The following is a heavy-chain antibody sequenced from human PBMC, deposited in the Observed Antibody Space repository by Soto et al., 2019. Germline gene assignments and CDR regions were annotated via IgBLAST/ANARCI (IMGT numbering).Heavy chain of an antibody. D-gene: IGHD3-22*01. CDR2: ISYDGSNK. Sequence: QVQLVESGGGVVQPGRSLRLSCAASGFTFSSYGMHWVRQAPGKGLEWVAVISYDGSNKYYADSVKGRFTISRDNAKSTLYPEMNSLRAEDTAVYYCATDSSVDAFDIWGRGTMVTVSS. V-gene: IGHV3-30*03. CDR1: GFTFSSYG. CDR3: ATDSSVDAFDI. J-gene: IGHJ3*02.